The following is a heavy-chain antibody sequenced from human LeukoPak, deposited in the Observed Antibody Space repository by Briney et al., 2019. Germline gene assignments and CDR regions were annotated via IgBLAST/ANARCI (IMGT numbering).Heavy chain of an antibody. J-gene: IGHJ4*02. V-gene: IGHV4-4*08. Sequence: SETLSLTCTVSGASIYGYYWGWMRQPPGKGLEWIGFISSGGRTSYNPPLKSRVTMSVDRSMNQFSLRLTFMTAADTALYYCARYRDGDRDISLDYWGQGSLVTVSS. D-gene: IGHD2-21*02. CDR3: ARYRDGDRDISLDY. CDR2: ISSGGRT. CDR1: GASIYGYY.